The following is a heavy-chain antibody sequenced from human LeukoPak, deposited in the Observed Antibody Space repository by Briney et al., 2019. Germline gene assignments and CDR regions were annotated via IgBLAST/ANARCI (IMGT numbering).Heavy chain of an antibody. CDR3: GRVTGPRGGRPEY. D-gene: IGHD3-10*01. J-gene: IGHJ4*02. Sequence: GGSLRLSCAASGFTFSSYAMHWVRQAPGKGLEYVSAISSDGGSTYYANSVKGRFTISRDNSKNTLYLQMGSLRAEDMAVYYCGRVTGPRGGRPEYWGQGTLVTVSS. CDR1: GFTFSSYA. V-gene: IGHV3-64*01. CDR2: ISSDGGST.